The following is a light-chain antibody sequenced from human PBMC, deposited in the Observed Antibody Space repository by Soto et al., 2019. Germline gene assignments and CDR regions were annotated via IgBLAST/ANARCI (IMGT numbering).Light chain of an antibody. CDR1: QRVSGSY. J-gene: IGKJ5*01. CDR2: GAS. CDR3: QQYGSSPST. V-gene: IGKV3-20*01. Sequence: EIVVAQSPSTPSLSPGESATLSCMAIQRVSGSYLACYQQNRVQAPRLLIYGASSRATGIPDRVSGSGSGTDFTLTISRLELEDFAVYYCQQYGSSPSTFGPGTRLEIK.